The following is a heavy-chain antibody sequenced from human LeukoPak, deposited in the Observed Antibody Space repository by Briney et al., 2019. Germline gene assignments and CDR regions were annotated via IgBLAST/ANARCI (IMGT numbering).Heavy chain of an antibody. CDR2: ISSSSSTI. D-gene: IGHD1-26*01. CDR3: ARGSEWEPDAFDI. CDR1: GFTFSSYS. Sequence: QPGGSLRLSCAVSGFTFSSYSMNWVRQAPGKGLEWVSYISSSSSTIYYADSVKGRFTISRDNAKNSLYLQMNSLRAEDTAVYYCARGSEWEPDAFDICGQGTMVTVSS. J-gene: IGHJ3*02. V-gene: IGHV3-48*04.